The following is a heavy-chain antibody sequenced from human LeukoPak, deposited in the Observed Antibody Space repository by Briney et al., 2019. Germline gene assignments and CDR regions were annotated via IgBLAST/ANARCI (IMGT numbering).Heavy chain of an antibody. CDR3: ARETPDCSGGSCYDWFDP. CDR1: GASVSSGSYY. Sequence: SETLSLTCTVSGASVSSGSYYWSSIRQPPGKGLEWIGYIYYSGSTNYNPSLKSRVTISVDTSKNQFSLKLSSVTAADTAVYYCARETPDCSGGSCYDWFDPWGQGTLVTVSS. J-gene: IGHJ5*02. CDR2: IYYSGST. V-gene: IGHV4-61*01. D-gene: IGHD2-15*01.